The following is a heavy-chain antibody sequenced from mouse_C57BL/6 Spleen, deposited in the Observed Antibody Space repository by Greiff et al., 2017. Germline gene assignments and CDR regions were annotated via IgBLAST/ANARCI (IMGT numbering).Heavy chain of an antibody. Sequence: EVQLQQSGPELVKPGASVKIPCKASGYTFTDYNMDWVKQSHGKSLEWIGDINPNNGGTNYNQKFKGKATLTVDKSSSTAYMELRSLTSEDTAVYYCARGANYYAMDYWGQGTSVTVSS. J-gene: IGHJ4*01. CDR3: ARGANYYAMDY. CDR2: INPNNGGT. CDR1: GYTFTDYN. V-gene: IGHV1-18*01.